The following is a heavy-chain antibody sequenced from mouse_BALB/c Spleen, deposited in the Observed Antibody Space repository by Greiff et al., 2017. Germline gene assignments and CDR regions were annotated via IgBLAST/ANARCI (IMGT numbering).Heavy chain of an antibody. J-gene: IGHJ2*01. CDR3: VRQNYYRYGSYYFDY. D-gene: IGHD2-14*01. Sequence: EVQLVESGGGLVQPKGSLKLSCAASGFTFNTYAMNWVRQAPGKGLEWVARIRSKSNNYATYYADSVKDRFTISRDDSQSMLYLQMNNLKTEDTAMYYCVRQNYYRYGSYYFDYWGQGTTLTVSS. CDR1: GFTFNTYA. CDR2: IRSKSNNYAT. V-gene: IGHV10-1*02.